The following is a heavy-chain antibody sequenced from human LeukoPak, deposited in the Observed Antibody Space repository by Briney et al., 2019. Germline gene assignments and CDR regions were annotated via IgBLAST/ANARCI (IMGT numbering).Heavy chain of an antibody. V-gene: IGHV3-33*01. CDR1: GFTFSSHG. D-gene: IGHD3-10*01. Sequence: GGSLRLSCAASGFTFSSHGIDWVRQAPGKGLEWVGVIWYDGRKSDYAESVKGRFTISRDNSKNTVVLQMNSLRVEDTAVYYCARVSGHTSDFWGQGTLVTVSS. CDR3: ARVSGHTSDF. CDR2: IWYDGRKS. J-gene: IGHJ4*02.